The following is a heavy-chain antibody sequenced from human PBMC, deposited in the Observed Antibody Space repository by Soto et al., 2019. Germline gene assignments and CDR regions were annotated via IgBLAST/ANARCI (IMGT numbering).Heavy chain of an antibody. Sequence: SETLSLTCTVSGGSISSGGYYWSWIRQHPGEGLEWIGYIYYSGSTYYNPSLKSRVTISVDTSKNQFSLKLSSVTAADTAVYYCARSSNYGMDVWGQGTTVTVS. CDR2: IYYSGST. D-gene: IGHD4-4*01. CDR1: GGSISSGGYY. CDR3: ARSSNYGMDV. J-gene: IGHJ6*02. V-gene: IGHV4-31*03.